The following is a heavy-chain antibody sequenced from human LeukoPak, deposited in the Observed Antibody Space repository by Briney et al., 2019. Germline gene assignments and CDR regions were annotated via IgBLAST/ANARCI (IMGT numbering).Heavy chain of an antibody. V-gene: IGHV3-7*01. CDR1: GFTFSNYW. J-gene: IGHJ4*02. Sequence: GGYLRLSCAASGFTFSNYWMNWVRQAPGKELEGVANIKEDGSEKIHVDSVKGRFTISRDTSKNSLYLQINNLRAEDTAVYYCTRNRGTEYWGQGTLVTVSS. D-gene: IGHD1-1*01. CDR2: IKEDGSEK. CDR3: TRNRGTEY.